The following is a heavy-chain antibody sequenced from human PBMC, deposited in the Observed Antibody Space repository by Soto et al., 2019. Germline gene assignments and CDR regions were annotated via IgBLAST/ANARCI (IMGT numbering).Heavy chain of an antibody. V-gene: IGHV3-23*01. CDR3: AKGGWLDDY. D-gene: IGHD6-19*01. J-gene: IGHJ4*02. Sequence: EVQLLESGGGLVQPGGSLRLSCAASGFTFSTYVMTWVRQAPGKGLEWVSAISASGGDTYYADSVKGRFTISRDNSKNTLCLQMNSLGVEDTAIYYCAKGGWLDDYGAKGTLVTVSA. CDR1: GFTFSTYV. CDR2: ISASGGDT.